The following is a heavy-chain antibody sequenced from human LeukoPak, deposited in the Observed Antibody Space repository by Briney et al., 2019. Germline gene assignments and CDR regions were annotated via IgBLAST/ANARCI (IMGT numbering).Heavy chain of an antibody. CDR3: ARAVAAGVYYYYYYMDV. CDR2: INLSGGST. J-gene: IGHJ6*03. V-gene: IGHV1-46*01. D-gene: IGHD6-13*01. Sequence: ASVKVSCKASGYTFTSYYMHWVRQAPGQGLEWMGIINLSGGSTSYAQKFQGRVTMTRDMSTSTVYMELSSLRSEDTAVYYCARAVAAGVYYYYYYMDVWGKGTTVTVSS. CDR1: GYTFTSYY.